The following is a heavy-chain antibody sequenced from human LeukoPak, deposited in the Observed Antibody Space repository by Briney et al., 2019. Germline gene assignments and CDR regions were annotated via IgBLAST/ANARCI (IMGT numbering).Heavy chain of an antibody. CDR1: GGSFSSYY. CDR3: ARGLTADS. V-gene: IGHV4-59*01. CDR2: IYDTGTT. J-gene: IGHJ4*02. Sequence: KASETLSLTCTVSGGSFSSYYWSCIRQPPGRGLEWIGYIYDTGTTNYNPSLSSRVTISLDTSKNLFSLKLTSVTAADTAVYYCARGLTADSWGQGTLVTVSS. D-gene: IGHD5-18*01.